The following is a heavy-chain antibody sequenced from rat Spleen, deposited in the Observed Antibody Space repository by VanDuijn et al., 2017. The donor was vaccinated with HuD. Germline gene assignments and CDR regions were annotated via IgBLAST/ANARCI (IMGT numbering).Heavy chain of an antibody. CDR3: ATDLAGQPDY. J-gene: IGHJ2*01. CDR1: GFTFSNYG. Sequence: EVQLVESGGGLVQPGRSLKLSCAASGFTFSNYGMAWVRQTPTKGLEWVASITYEGSTTYYGDSVKGRFTISRDNAKSTLYLQMNSLRSEDTATYYCATDLAGQPDYWGQGVMVTVSS. D-gene: IGHD5-1*01. V-gene: IGHV5-22*01. CDR2: ITYEGSTT.